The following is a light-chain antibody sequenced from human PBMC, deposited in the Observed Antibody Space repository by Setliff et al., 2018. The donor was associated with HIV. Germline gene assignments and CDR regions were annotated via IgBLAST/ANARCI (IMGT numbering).Light chain of an antibody. CDR3: LSHATSRILV. V-gene: IGLV2-14*03. CDR2: DVS. Sequence: QSVLTQPASVSGSPGQSITISCTGTSSDVGGYNYVSWYQQHPGKAPKLMIHDVSDRPSGVSNRFSGSKSGNTASLTISGLQAEDEADYYCLSHATSRILVFGGGTKVTV. CDR1: SSDVGGYNY. J-gene: IGLJ3*02.